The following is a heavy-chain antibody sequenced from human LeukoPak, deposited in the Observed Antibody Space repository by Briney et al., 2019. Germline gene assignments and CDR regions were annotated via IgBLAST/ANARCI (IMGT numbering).Heavy chain of an antibody. CDR3: ARGGKDYGDYYNWFDP. CDR1: GYTFIGYY. Sequence: GASVKVSCKASGYTFIGYYMHWVRQAPGQGLEWMGWINPNSGGTNYAQKFQGRVTMTRDTSISTAYMELSRLRSDDTAVYYCARGGKDYGDYYNWFDPWGQGTLVTVSS. V-gene: IGHV1-2*02. CDR2: INPNSGGT. J-gene: IGHJ5*02. D-gene: IGHD4-17*01.